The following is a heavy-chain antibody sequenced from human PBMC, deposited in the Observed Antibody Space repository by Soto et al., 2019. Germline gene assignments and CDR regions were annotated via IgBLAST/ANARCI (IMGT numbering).Heavy chain of an antibody. CDR2: INHSGST. CDR3: ARAITVAVTRRCDP. V-gene: IGHV4-34*01. D-gene: IGHD6-19*01. CDR1: GGSFSGYY. Sequence: QVQLQQWGAGLLKPSETLSLTCAVSGGSFSGYYWTWIRQPPGKGLEWIGEINHSGSTNYNSSLKSRVTRSVDTSKNQCSVKLSSVTAADTAVYYCARAITVAVTRRCDPWGQGTLVTVSS. J-gene: IGHJ5*02.